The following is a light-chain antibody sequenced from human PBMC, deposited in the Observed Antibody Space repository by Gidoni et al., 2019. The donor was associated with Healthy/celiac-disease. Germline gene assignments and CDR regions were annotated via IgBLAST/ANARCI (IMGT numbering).Light chain of an antibody. V-gene: IGLV2-14*01. Sequence: SALTQPASVSGSPGQSITISCTGTSSDVGGYNHVSGYQQHPGKAPKLMIYEVSNRPSGVSNRFSGSKSGITASLTISGLQAEDEADYYCSSYTSSSTWVFGGGTKLTVL. J-gene: IGLJ3*02. CDR1: SSDVGGYNH. CDR2: EVS. CDR3: SSYTSSSTWV.